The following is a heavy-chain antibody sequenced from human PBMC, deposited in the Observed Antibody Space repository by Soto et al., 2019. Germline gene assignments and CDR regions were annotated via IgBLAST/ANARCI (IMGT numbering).Heavy chain of an antibody. CDR1: GFTLNSYA. Sequence: ESGGGLVQPGGSLRLSCVASGFTLNSYAMTWVRQAPGKGLEWVSVIGGSGDSTYYADSVRGRFTISRDNSKNTLYLQMISLRAEDTAVYYCAKGLGAWDLLVADSWGQGTLVTVSS. CDR2: IGGSGDST. D-gene: IGHD1-26*01. V-gene: IGHV3-23*01. CDR3: AKGLGAWDLLVADS. J-gene: IGHJ4*02.